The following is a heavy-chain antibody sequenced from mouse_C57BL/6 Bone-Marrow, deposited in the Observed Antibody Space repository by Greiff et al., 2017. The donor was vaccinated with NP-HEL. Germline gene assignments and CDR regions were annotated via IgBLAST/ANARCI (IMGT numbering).Heavy chain of an antibody. CDR2: IYPGSGNT. CDR1: GYTFTDYY. CDR3: ARGEYSNYEFAY. J-gene: IGHJ3*01. V-gene: IGHV1-76*01. Sequence: QVQLQQSGAELVRPGASVKLSCKASGYTFTDYYINWVKQRPGQGLEWIARIYPGSGNTYYNEKFKGKATLTAEKSSSTAYLQLSSLTSEDSAVYFCARGEYSNYEFAYWGQGTLVTVSA. D-gene: IGHD2-5*01.